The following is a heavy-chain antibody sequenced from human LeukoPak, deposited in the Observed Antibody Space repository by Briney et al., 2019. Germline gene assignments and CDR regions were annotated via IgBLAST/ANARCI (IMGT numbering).Heavy chain of an antibody. CDR1: GYTFTSCA. V-gene: IGHV1-3*01. Sequence: ASVKVSCKASGYTFTSCAVHWVRQAPGQRLEWMGWINAGNGNTKYSQQFQGRVTITRDTSASTVYMELSSLRSEDTAVYYCARESVYGRRFDPWGQGTLVTVSS. CDR2: INAGNGNT. D-gene: IGHD2-8*01. CDR3: ARESVYGRRFDP. J-gene: IGHJ5*02.